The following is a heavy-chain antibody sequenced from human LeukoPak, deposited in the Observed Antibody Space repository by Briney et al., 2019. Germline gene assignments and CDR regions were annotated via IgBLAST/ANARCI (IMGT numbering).Heavy chain of an antibody. V-gene: IGHV1-58*01. CDR1: GFTFTSSA. J-gene: IGHJ4*02. Sequence: ASVKVSCKASGFTFTSSAVQWVRQARGQRLEWIGWIVVGSGNTNYAQKFQERVTITRDMSTSTAYMELSSLRSEDTAVYYCTSYRLLGDNGDATHYWGQGTLVTVSS. CDR3: TSYRLLGDNGDATHY. D-gene: IGHD4-17*01. CDR2: IVVGSGNT.